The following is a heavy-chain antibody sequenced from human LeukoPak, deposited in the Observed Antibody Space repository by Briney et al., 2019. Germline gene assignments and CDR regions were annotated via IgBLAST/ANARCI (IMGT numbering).Heavy chain of an antibody. CDR3: ARRKGDGYNSPFDY. Sequence: GEALQISFRGSGYSFINYWIGWVRQMPGKGLEWMGTIYPADSDTRYSPSFQGQVTISADKSITTAYLQWSSRRASDTAVYYCARRKGDGYNSPFDYWGQGTLVTVSS. CDR1: GYSFINYW. D-gene: IGHD5-24*01. V-gene: IGHV5-51*01. CDR2: IYPADSDT. J-gene: IGHJ4*02.